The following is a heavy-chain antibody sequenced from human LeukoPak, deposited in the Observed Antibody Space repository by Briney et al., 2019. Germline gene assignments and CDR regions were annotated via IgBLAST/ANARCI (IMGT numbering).Heavy chain of an antibody. V-gene: IGHV1-2*02. D-gene: IGHD5-12*01. Sequence: ASVKVSCKASGYTFTGYYMRWVRQAPGQGLEWMGWINPNSGGTNYAQKFQGRVTMTRDTSISTAYMELSRLRSDDTAVYYCARAINPGVATVDYWGQGTLVTVSS. CDR1: GYTFTGYY. J-gene: IGHJ4*02. CDR3: ARAINPGVATVDY. CDR2: INPNSGGT.